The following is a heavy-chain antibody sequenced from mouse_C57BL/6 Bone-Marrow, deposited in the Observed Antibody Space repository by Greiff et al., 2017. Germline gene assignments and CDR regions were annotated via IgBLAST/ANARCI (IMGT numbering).Heavy chain of an antibody. CDR1: GYTFTGYW. Sequence: QVQLQQSGAELMKPGASVKLSCKATGYTFTGYWIEWVKQRPGHGLEWIGEILPGSGSTNYNEKFKGKATFTADTSSNTAYMQLSSLTTEDSAIYYCARRDSYYDYGYYAMDYWGQGTSVTVSS. D-gene: IGHD2-4*01. V-gene: IGHV1-9*01. CDR3: ARRDSYYDYGYYAMDY. J-gene: IGHJ4*01. CDR2: ILPGSGST.